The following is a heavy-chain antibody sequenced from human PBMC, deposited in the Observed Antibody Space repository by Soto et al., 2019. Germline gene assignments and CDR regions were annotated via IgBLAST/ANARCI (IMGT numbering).Heavy chain of an antibody. D-gene: IGHD3-22*01. CDR3: ARTDSSGYHDAFDI. Sequence: KTSETLSLTCTVSGGSIGSSSYYWGWIRQPPGKGLEWIGSIYYSGSTYYNPSLKSRVTISVDTSKNQFSLKLSSVTAADTAVYYCARTDSSGYHDAFDIWGQGTMVTVSS. J-gene: IGHJ3*02. CDR1: GGSIGSSSYY. V-gene: IGHV4-39*01. CDR2: IYYSGST.